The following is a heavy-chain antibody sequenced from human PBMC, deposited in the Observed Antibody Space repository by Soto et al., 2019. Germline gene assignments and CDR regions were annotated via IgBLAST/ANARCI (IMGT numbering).Heavy chain of an antibody. CDR1: GYNFTSYA. Sequence: QVQLVQSGAEVKKPGASVKVSCKASGYNFTSYAMHWVRQAPGQRLEWMGWINAGNGNTKYSQKFQGRVTITRDTSASTADIELSSLGSEDTAVYYCARGPGGPDGPGDYWGQGTLFTFSS. V-gene: IGHV1-3*01. J-gene: IGHJ4*02. CDR2: INAGNGNT. D-gene: IGHD2-15*01. CDR3: ARGPGGPDGPGDY.